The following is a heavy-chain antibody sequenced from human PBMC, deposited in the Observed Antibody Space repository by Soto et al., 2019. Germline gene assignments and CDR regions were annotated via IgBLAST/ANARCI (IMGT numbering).Heavy chain of an antibody. J-gene: IGHJ1*01. Sequence: QVQLVESGGGVVQPGTSLRLSCVGSGFTFRSYVIHWVRQAPGKGLEWVALTSYDGSGKYYGDSVRGRFTISRDNSRNTVELQMDSLRLEETALYYCARWGTTGGLDVWGQGTLVSVSS. D-gene: IGHD3-16*01. V-gene: IGHV3-30*19. CDR1: GFTFRSYV. CDR3: ARWGTTGGLDV. CDR2: TSYDGSGK.